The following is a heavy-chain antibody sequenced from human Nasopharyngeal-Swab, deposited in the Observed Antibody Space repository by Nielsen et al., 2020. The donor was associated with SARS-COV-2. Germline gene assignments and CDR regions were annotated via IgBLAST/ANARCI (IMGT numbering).Heavy chain of an antibody. J-gene: IGHJ6*02. Sequence: WVRQAPGQGLEWMGWINPNSGGTNYAQKFQGWVTMTRDTSISTACMELSRLRSDDTAVYYCARGGSGYSYASFYYYYYGMDVWGQGTTVPSP. V-gene: IGHV1-2*04. CDR2: INPNSGGT. D-gene: IGHD5-18*01. CDR3: ARGGSGYSYASFYYYYYGMDV.